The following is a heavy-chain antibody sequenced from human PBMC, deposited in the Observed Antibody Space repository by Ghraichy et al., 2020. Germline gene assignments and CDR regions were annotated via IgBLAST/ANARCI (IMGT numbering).Heavy chain of an antibody. Sequence: SETLSLTCAVSGGSISSGSFSWSWIRQPPGKGLEWIGYIYQSGATYYNPSLKSRVTISLDDSRNQFSLNLSSVTAADTAVYYCARAPYDDDGFYDDGFDVWVQSIMFTVSS. V-gene: IGHV4-30-2*01. CDR3: ARAPYDDDGFYDDGFDV. CDR2: IYQSGAT. J-gene: IGHJ3*01. D-gene: IGHD3-22*01. CDR1: GGSISSGSFS.